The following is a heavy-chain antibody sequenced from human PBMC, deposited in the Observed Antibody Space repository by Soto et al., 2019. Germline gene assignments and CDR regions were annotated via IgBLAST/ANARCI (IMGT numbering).Heavy chain of an antibody. V-gene: IGHV3-15*01. CDR2: VKSKTDGGTI. J-gene: IGHJ4*02. D-gene: IGHD5-12*01. CDR1: GFTFSNAW. Sequence: EVQLVESGGGLVKPGGSLRLSCAASGFTFSNAWMTWVRQAPGKGLEWVGRVKSKTDGGTIDYAAPVKDRFTISRDDSKNTLYLQMNSLKTEDTAVYYCIGTYIGSSTRFDYWGQGTLVTVSS. CDR3: IGTYIGSSTRFDY.